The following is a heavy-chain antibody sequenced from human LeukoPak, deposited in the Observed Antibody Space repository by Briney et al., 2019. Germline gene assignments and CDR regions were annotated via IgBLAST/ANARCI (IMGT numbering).Heavy chain of an antibody. CDR3: AKLGGQEIYNYYVGV. Sequence: GGSLRLSRAASGFNFNRYAMSWVRQAPGKGLEWVSGIIDNGDTTYHANSVKGRFTISRDNSKNTLYLQMHSLRAEDTAVYYCAKLGGQEIYNYYVGVWGKGTTVAVSS. J-gene: IGHJ6*03. CDR1: GFNFNRYA. D-gene: IGHD3-16*01. CDR2: IIDNGDTT. V-gene: IGHV3-23*01.